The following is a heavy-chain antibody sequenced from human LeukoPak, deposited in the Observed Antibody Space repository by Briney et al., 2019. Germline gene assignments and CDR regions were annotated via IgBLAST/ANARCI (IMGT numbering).Heavy chain of an antibody. Sequence: GGSLRLSCTASGFTFSGNAMDWVRQAPGKGLEWVSYISSSSSTIYYADSVKGRFTISRDNAKNSLYLQMNSPRAEDTAVYYCARGNDFLGAFDIWGQGTMVTVSS. J-gene: IGHJ3*02. CDR1: GFTFSGNA. CDR2: ISSSSSTI. D-gene: IGHD3-3*01. CDR3: ARGNDFLGAFDI. V-gene: IGHV3-48*04.